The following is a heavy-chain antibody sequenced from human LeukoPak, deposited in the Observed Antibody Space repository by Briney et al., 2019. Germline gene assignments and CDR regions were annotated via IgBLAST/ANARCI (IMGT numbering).Heavy chain of an antibody. CDR3: ARGGSGTYYHY. CDR2: IYYSEST. V-gene: IGHV4-59*01. Sequence: SETLSLTCTVSGGSITSYHYSWIRQPPGKGLEWIGYIYYSESTNYKPSLKSRVTITVDTSKNQFSQKLSSVTAADTAVYYCARGGSGTYYHYWGQGTLVTVSS. J-gene: IGHJ4*02. CDR1: GGSITSYH. D-gene: IGHD1-26*01.